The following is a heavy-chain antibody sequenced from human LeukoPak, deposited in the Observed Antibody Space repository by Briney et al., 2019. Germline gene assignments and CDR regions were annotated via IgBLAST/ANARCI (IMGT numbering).Heavy chain of an antibody. V-gene: IGHV1-18*04. CDR1: GYTFTGYY. CDR2: IIPIFGTA. CDR3: ARERYGILTGYFLYY. D-gene: IGHD3-9*01. J-gene: IGHJ4*02. Sequence: ASVKVSCKASGYTFTGYYMHWVRQAPGQGLEWMGGIIPIFGTANYAQKLQGRVTMTTDTSTSTAYMELRSLRSDDTAVYYCARERYGILTGYFLYYWGQGTLVTVSS.